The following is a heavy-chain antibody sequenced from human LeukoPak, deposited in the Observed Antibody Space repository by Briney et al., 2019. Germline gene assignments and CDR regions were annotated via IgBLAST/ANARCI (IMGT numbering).Heavy chain of an antibody. CDR1: GGSFSGYY. V-gene: IGHV4-34*01. Sequence: SETLSLTCAVYGGSFSGYYWSWIRQPPGKGLEWIGEINHSGSTNYNPSLKSRVTILLDTSKNQFSLKLSSVTAADTAVYYCARVVDYYYYFYMDVWGKGTTVTVSS. CDR3: ARVVDYYYYFYMDV. CDR2: INHSGST. J-gene: IGHJ6*03. D-gene: IGHD2-15*01.